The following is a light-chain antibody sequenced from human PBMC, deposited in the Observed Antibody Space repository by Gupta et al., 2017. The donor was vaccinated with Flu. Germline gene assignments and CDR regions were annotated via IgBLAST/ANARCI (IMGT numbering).Light chain of an antibody. CDR3: QQRGNWPYT. CDR2: DAS. J-gene: IGKJ2*01. CDR1: QSVSSY. Sequence: EIVLTQSPATLSLSPGEGATLSCRASQSVSSYLAWYQQKPGQAPRLLIYDASNRATGIPARFSGSGSETDFTLTISILEPEDFALYYCQQRGNWPYTFGQGTKLEIK. V-gene: IGKV3-11*01.